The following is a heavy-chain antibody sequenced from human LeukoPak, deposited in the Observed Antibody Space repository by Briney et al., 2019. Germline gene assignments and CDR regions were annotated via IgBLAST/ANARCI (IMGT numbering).Heavy chain of an antibody. CDR1: GGSISSYY. J-gene: IGHJ3*02. CDR2: IYYSGST. V-gene: IGHV4-59*12. CDR3: ARDTGGRGRLDAFDI. D-gene: IGHD2-8*02. Sequence: SETLSLTCTVSGGSISSYYWSWIRQPPGKGLEWIGYIYYSGSTNYNPSLKSRVTISIDKSKNRFFLKLSSVTAADTAVYYCARDTGGRGRLDAFDIWGQGTMVTVSS.